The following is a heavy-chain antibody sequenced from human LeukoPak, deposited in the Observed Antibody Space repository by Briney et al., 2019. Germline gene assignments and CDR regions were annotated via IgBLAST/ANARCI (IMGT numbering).Heavy chain of an antibody. V-gene: IGHV1-18*01. Sequence: ASVKVSCKASGYTFTSYGISWVRQAPGQGLEWMGWISAYNGNTNYAQKLQGRVTMTTDTSTSTAYMELRSLRSDDTAVYYCARGMRCSGGSCSYYYYYYGMDVWGQGTTVTVPS. CDR2: ISAYNGNT. D-gene: IGHD2-15*01. CDR3: ARGMRCSGGSCSYYYYYYGMDV. CDR1: GYTFTSYG. J-gene: IGHJ6*02.